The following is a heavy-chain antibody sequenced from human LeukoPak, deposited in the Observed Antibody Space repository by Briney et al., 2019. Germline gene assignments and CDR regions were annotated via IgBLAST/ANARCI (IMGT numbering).Heavy chain of an antibody. V-gene: IGHV1-46*01. CDR1: GYTFTSYY. CDR2: INPSGGST. CDR3: ARDPTVTTQGVRNWFDP. D-gene: IGHD4-17*01. J-gene: IGHJ5*02. Sequence: ASVKVSCKASGYTFTSYYMHWVRQAPGQGLEWMGIINPSGGSTSYAQKFQGRVTMTRDMSTSTVYMELSSLRSEDTAVYYCARDPTVTTQGVRNWFDPWGQGTLVTVSS.